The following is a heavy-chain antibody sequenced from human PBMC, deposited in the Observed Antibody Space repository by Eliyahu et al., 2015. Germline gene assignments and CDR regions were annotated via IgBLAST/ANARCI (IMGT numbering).Heavy chain of an antibody. CDR2: ISKSGGST. J-gene: IGHJ6*02. D-gene: IGHD3-9*01. V-gene: IGHV3-23*01. CDR3: AKDLFDWLLFGDQYYYGMDV. Sequence: EVQLLESGGGLIQRGGSLRLSCAAAGFTFSNFAMXWVRLAPGKGLEWVSTISKSGGSTSYADSVRGRFTISRDNSKNTLFLQMNSLRAEDTAIYFCAKDLFDWLLFGDQYYYGMDVWGQGTTVTVSS. CDR1: GFTFSNFA.